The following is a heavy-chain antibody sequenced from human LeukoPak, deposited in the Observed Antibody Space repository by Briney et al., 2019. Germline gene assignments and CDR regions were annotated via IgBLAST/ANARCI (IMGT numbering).Heavy chain of an antibody. CDR1: GFTFSSYA. Sequence: GGSLRLSCAASGFTFSSYAMSWVRQAPGKGLEWVSAISGSGGSTYYADSVKGRFTISRDNSKNTLYLQMNSLRAEDTAVYYCAKSGGDCSGDSCYLIWFDPWGQGTLVTVSS. CDR2: ISGSGGST. D-gene: IGHD2-15*01. CDR3: AKSGGDCSGDSCYLIWFDP. J-gene: IGHJ5*02. V-gene: IGHV3-23*01.